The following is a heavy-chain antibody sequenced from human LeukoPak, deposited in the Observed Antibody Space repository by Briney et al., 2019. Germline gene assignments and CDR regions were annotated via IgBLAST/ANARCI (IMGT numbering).Heavy chain of an antibody. CDR1: GYSFTRYW. CDR2: IYPGDSDA. Sequence: GESLKISCKGSGYSFTRYWIGWVRQMPGKGLEWMGTIYPGDSDARYSPSFQGQVTISADKFISTAYLQWSSLKASDTAMYYCARQETPHGSGSYVDYWGQGTLVIVSS. J-gene: IGHJ4*02. V-gene: IGHV5-51*01. D-gene: IGHD3-10*01. CDR3: ARQETPHGSGSYVDY.